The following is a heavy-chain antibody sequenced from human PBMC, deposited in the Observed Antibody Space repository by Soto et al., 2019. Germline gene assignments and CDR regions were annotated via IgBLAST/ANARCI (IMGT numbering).Heavy chain of an antibody. J-gene: IGHJ4*02. CDR2: INVGNGNT. V-gene: IGHV1-3*01. CDR1: GYTFTRYN. Sequence: ASVKVSCKTPGYTFTRYNMHWVRQAPGQRLEWMGWINVGNGNTRYSQKFQGRLTLTRDTPGNTAYLELNSLISEDTAVYYCATPQDYDDCIDSWGQGTLVTVSS. CDR3: ATPQDYDDCIDS. D-gene: IGHD3-22*01.